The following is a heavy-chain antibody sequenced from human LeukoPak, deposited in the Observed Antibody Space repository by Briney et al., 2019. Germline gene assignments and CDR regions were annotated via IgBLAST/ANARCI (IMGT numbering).Heavy chain of an antibody. V-gene: IGHV1-18*01. Sequence: ASVKVSCKASGYTFTTYGISWVRQAPGHGLEWMGWISTFNGHTNYAQSRQDRVTMPTDTATSTVYMELSSLTLDDTAVYYCARVDTVDYYYYMDVWGKGTPVTVSS. CDR3: ARVDTVDYYYYMDV. CDR2: ISTFNGHT. J-gene: IGHJ6*03. CDR1: GYTFTTYG. D-gene: IGHD4-17*01.